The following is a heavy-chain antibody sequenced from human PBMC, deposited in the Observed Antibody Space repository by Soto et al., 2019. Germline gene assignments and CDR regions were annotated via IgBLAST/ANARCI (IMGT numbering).Heavy chain of an antibody. D-gene: IGHD6-13*01. J-gene: IGHJ6*03. Sequence: ASVKVSCKASGYTLTSYDINWVRQATGQGLEWMGWMNPNSGNTGYAQKFQGRVTMTRNTSISTAYMELSSLRSEDTAVYYCARRNFPSISWFNTDYYYYMDVWGKGTTVTVSS. CDR1: GYTLTSYD. CDR3: ARRNFPSISWFNTDYYYYMDV. CDR2: MNPNSGNT. V-gene: IGHV1-8*01.